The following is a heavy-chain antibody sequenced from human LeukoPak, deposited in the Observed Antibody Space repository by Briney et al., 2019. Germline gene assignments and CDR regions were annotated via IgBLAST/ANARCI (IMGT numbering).Heavy chain of an antibody. V-gene: IGHV3-48*02. CDR2: ISSSSSNK. CDR1: GFSSCSYS. J-gene: IGHJ4*02. CDR3: ARSLYYYDSSGYYLY. D-gene: IGHD3-22*01. Sequence: GGSLRLSCAASGFSSCSYSMNWVRPDPGKGLEWVSYISSSSSNKYYAASVKGRFTISRYNAKNSLYLQVNSLRDEDTAVYYCARSLYYYDSSGYYLYWGQGTLVTVSS.